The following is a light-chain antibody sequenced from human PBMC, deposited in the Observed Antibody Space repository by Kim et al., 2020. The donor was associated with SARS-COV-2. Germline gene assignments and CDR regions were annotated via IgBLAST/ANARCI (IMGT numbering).Light chain of an antibody. CDR1: QGISSY. Sequence: AIRLTQSPSSLSASIGDRVTITCRASQGISSYLAWYQQRPGKAPKLLIYAASTLQSGVPSRFSGSGSGTDFTLTISCLQAEDFATYYCQHYYTYPVTFGGGTTVEI. V-gene: IGKV1-8*01. J-gene: IGKJ4*01. CDR2: AAS. CDR3: QHYYTYPVT.